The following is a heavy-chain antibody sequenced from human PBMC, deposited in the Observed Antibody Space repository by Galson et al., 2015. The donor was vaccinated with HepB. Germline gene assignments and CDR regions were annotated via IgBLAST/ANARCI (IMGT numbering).Heavy chain of an antibody. CDR2: IRSEAYGGTT. V-gene: IGHV3-49*03. CDR3: TRASSRRGFDY. CDR1: GFTFGDYA. D-gene: IGHD6-6*01. J-gene: IGHJ4*02. Sequence: SLRLSCAASGFTFGDYAMSWFRQAPGKGLEWVGFIRSEAYGGTTEYAASVKGRFTISRDDSKSIAYLQMNSLKTEDTAVYYCTRASSRRGFDYWGQGTLVTVSS.